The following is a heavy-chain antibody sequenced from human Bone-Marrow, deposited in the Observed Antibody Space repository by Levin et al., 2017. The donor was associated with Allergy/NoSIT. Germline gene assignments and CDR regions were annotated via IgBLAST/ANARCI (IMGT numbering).Heavy chain of an antibody. V-gene: IGHV3-21*06. J-gene: IGHJ6*02. Sequence: ASVKVSCAASGLSFSNYDMNWVRQAPGKGLEWVSSISGGSSRIYYADSVKGRFTISRDNAKNSLYLQMNSLRVEDTAVDYCASWAMFYYDGSDFDYFYYGMDVWGQGTTVTVSS. CDR2: ISGGSSRI. D-gene: IGHD3-16*01. CDR3: ASWAMFYYDGSDFDYFYYGMDV. CDR1: GLSFSNYD.